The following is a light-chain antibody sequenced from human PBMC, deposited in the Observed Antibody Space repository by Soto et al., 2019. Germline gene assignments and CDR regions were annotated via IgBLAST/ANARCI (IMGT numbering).Light chain of an antibody. Sequence: QSALTQPPSASGSPGQSVTISCTGTSRDVGTHGYVSWYQQHAGKAPKLMIYDVTKRPSGVPDRFSGSKSANTASLTVSGLQAEDEADYYCMCYSGGNNWVFGGGTKVTVL. CDR2: DVT. CDR1: SRDVGTHGY. CDR3: MCYSGGNNWV. V-gene: IGLV2-8*01. J-gene: IGLJ3*02.